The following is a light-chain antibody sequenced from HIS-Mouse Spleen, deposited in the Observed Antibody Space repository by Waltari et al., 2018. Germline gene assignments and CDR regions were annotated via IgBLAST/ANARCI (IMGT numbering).Light chain of an antibody. Sequence: SYELTQPPSVSVSPGQTASITCSGDKLGDKYACWYQQKPGQSPVLCIYQDSKRPSGIPERFSGSNSGNTATLTISGTQAMDEADYYCQAWDSSTAQVFGGGTKLTVL. J-gene: IGLJ2*01. CDR3: QAWDSSTAQV. CDR1: KLGDKY. V-gene: IGLV3-1*01. CDR2: QDS.